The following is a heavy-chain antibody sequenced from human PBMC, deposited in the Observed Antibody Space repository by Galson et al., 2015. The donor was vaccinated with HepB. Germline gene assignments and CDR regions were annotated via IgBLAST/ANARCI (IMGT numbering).Heavy chain of an antibody. CDR2: TYYRSKWYN. CDR3: ARGGIVVVIGHDAFDI. J-gene: IGHJ3*02. V-gene: IGHV6-1*01. CDR1: GDSVSSNSAA. Sequence: CAISGDSVSSNSAAWNWIRQSPSRGLEWLGRTYYRSKWYNDYAVSVKSRITINPDTSKNQFSLQLNSVTPEDTAVYYCARGGIVVVIGHDAFDIWGQGTMVTVSS. D-gene: IGHD2-21*01.